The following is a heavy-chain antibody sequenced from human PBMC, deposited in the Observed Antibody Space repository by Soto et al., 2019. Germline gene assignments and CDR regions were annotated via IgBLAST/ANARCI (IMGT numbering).Heavy chain of an antibody. V-gene: IGHV4-61*01. CDR3: ARGQAFWTGYYRMPYYFDY. Sequence: SETLSLTCTVSGGSVSSGSYYRSWIRQPPGKGLEYIGYLYYSGSTTYTPSLNSRVTISIDTPKNQFSLKLTSVTAADTAIYYCARGQAFWTGYYRMPYYFDYWGQGTLVTVSS. J-gene: IGHJ4*02. CDR1: GGSVSSGSYY. D-gene: IGHD3-3*01. CDR2: LYYSGST.